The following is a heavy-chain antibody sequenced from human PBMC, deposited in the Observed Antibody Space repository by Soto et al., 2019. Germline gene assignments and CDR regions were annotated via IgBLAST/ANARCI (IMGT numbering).Heavy chain of an antibody. J-gene: IGHJ6*03. D-gene: IGHD6-13*01. CDR2: INSDGSST. CDR3: ARAAGSSWTGGWYYYMAV. Sequence: EVQLVESGGGLVQPGGSLRLSCAASGFTFSSYWMHWVRQAPGKGLVWVSRINSDGSSTSYADSVKGRFTISRDNAKNTLYLQMNSLRAEDTAVYYCARAAGSSWTGGWYYYMAVWGKGTTVTVSS. V-gene: IGHV3-74*01. CDR1: GFTFSSYW.